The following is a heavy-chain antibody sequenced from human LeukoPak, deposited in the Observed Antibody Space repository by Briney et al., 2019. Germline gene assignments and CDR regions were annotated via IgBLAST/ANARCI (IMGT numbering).Heavy chain of an antibody. Sequence: SETLSLTCTVSGYSIRSGYYWGWIRQPPGKGLEWIGSIYHSGSTYYNPSLKSRVTISVDTSKNQFSLKLSSVTAADTAVYYCARDYYDTSGAFDYWGQGSLVTVSS. J-gene: IGHJ4*02. V-gene: IGHV4-38-2*02. CDR3: ARDYYDTSGAFDY. D-gene: IGHD3-22*01. CDR2: IYHSGST. CDR1: GYSIRSGYY.